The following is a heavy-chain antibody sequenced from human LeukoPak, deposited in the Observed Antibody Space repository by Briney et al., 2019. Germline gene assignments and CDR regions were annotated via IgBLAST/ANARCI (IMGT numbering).Heavy chain of an antibody. Sequence: GGSLRLSCSASGFTFSTYPMHWVRQAPGKGLEYVSTIFANGDITSYAASVKGRFTTSRDNSKNALYLQMSSLRPEDTAVYYCVKSPSDGLDVWGQGATVTVSS. CDR3: VKSPSDGLDV. CDR2: IFANGDIT. CDR1: GFTFSTYP. V-gene: IGHV3-64D*09. J-gene: IGHJ6*02.